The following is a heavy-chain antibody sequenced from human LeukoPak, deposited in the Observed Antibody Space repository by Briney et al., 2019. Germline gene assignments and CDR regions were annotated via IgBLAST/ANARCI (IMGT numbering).Heavy chain of an antibody. CDR1: GYTFTGYY. CDR3: ARESPGPMTTVVTGWFDP. D-gene: IGHD4-23*01. J-gene: IGHJ5*02. Sequence: ASVKVTCKASGYTFTGYYMDWVRQAPVQGLEWMGWINPNSGGTSYAQKFQGRVTMTRDMSTSTVYMELSSLRSEDTAVYYCARESPGPMTTVVTGWFDPWGQGTLVTVSS. CDR2: INPNSGGT. V-gene: IGHV1-2*02.